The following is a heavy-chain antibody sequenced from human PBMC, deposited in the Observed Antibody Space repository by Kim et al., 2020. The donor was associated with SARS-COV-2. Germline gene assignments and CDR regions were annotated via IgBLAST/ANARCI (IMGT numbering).Heavy chain of an antibody. CDR1: GYRFNSFD. CDR2: MNPKSGNT. J-gene: IGHJ6*03. D-gene: IGHD6-6*01. Sequence: ASVKVSCKASGYRFNSFDINWVRQATGQGLEWMGWMNPKSGNTGYEQRFKDRVTLTKSTSESTAYMELSSLTFEDTAVYYCARGYSSSSQLYFFYMYVWGKGTTVTVS. V-gene: IGHV1-8*01. CDR3: ARGYSSSSQLYFFYMYV.